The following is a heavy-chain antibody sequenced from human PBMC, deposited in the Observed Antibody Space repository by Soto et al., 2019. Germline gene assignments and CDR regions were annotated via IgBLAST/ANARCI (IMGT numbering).Heavy chain of an antibody. D-gene: IGHD2-2*01. J-gene: IGHJ4*02. CDR2: IYHSGTT. Sequence: SETLSLTGAVSDFSISSGHYWGWIRQPPGKGLEWIGSIYHSGTTYNNPSLKSRVTMSVDKSKNQFSLKLSSVTAADTAVYYCARWRNDCSTTSCYHFDYWGQGTLVTVSS. CDR1: DFSISSGHY. V-gene: IGHV4-38-2*01. CDR3: ARWRNDCSTTSCYHFDY.